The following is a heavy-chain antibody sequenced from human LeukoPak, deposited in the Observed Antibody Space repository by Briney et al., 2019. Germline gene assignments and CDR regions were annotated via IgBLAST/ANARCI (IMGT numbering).Heavy chain of an antibody. D-gene: IGHD1-1*01. Sequence: SETLSLTCTVPGGSISSSSYYWGWIRQPPGKGLEWIGSIYYSGSTYYNPSLKSRVTISVDTSKNQFSLKLSSVTAADTAVYYCARVLERWTYYYYYYMDVWGKGTTVTVSS. J-gene: IGHJ6*03. CDR3: ARVLERWTYYYYYYMDV. CDR1: GGSISSSSYY. CDR2: IYYSGST. V-gene: IGHV4-39*07.